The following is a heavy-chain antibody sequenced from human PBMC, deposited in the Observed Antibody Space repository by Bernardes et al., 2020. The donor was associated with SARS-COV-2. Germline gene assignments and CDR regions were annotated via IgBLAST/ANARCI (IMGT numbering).Heavy chain of an antibody. D-gene: IGHD2-21*02. V-gene: IGHV3-48*02. CDR2: ISGSTSNL. CDR1: GFSFTEYS. CDR3: AGDRWRCGDDCYPDAFDI. J-gene: IGHJ3*02. Sequence: GGSLRLSCTASGFSFTEYSMNWVRQAPGRGLEWVSYISGSTSNLYYGDSVQGRFTVSRDNAKNSLFLQMNSLKDGDTAVYFCAGDRWRCGDDCYPDAFDIWGQGTVVTVSS.